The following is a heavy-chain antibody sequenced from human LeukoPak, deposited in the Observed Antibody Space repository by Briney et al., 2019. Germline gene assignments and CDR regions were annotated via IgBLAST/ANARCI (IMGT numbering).Heavy chain of an antibody. CDR3: AKDWDYYDSSGYYY. D-gene: IGHD3-22*01. CDR2: ISYDGSNK. J-gene: IGHJ4*02. Sequence: GRSLRLSCAASGFTFSSYGMHWVRQAPGKGLEWVAVISYDGSNKYYADSVKGRFTISRDNSKNTLYLQMNSLRAEDTAGYYCAKDWDYYDSSGYYYWGQGTLVTVSS. CDR1: GFTFSSYG. V-gene: IGHV3-30*18.